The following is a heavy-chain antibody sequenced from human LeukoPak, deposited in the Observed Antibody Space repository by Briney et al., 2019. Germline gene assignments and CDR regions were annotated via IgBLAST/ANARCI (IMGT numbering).Heavy chain of an antibody. V-gene: IGHV3-23*01. CDR1: GFTFSSYA. Sequence: GGSLRLSCAASGFTFSSYAMSWVRQAPGKGLEWVSAISGSGGSTYYADSVKGRFTISRDNSKNTLYLQMNSLRAEDTAVYYCAKDGHCSSTSCYGTNWFDPWGQGTLVTVSS. CDR2: ISGSGGST. CDR3: AKDGHCSSTSCYGTNWFDP. J-gene: IGHJ5*02. D-gene: IGHD2-2*01.